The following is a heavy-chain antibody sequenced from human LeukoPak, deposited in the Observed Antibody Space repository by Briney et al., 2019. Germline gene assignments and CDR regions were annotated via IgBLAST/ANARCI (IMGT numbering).Heavy chain of an antibody. Sequence: GESLKISCKGSGYSFTSYWIGWVRQMPEKGLEWMGIIYPGDSDTRYSPSFQGQVTISADKSISTAYLQWSSLKASDTAMYYCARQDCSSTSCYNGVDYWGQGTLVTVSS. D-gene: IGHD2-2*02. CDR1: GYSFTSYW. V-gene: IGHV5-51*01. CDR3: ARQDCSSTSCYNGVDY. CDR2: IYPGDSDT. J-gene: IGHJ4*02.